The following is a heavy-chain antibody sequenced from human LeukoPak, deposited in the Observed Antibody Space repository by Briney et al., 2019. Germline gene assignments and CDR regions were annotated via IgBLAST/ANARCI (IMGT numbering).Heavy chain of an antibody. CDR1: GGXISSYY. Sequence: PSETLSLTCTVSGGXISSYYCSWIRQPAGKGLEWIGRIYTSGSTNYNPSLKSRVTMSVDTSKNQFSLKLSSVTAADTAVYYCARDNVYSSSWYLDYWGQGTLVTVSS. CDR2: IYTSGST. J-gene: IGHJ4*02. D-gene: IGHD6-13*01. V-gene: IGHV4-4*07. CDR3: ARDNVYSSSWYLDY.